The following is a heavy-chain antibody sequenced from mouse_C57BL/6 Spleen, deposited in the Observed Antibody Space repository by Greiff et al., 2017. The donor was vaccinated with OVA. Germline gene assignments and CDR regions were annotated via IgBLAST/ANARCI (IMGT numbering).Heavy chain of an antibody. CDR3: TTAFIMDY. J-gene: IGHJ4*01. V-gene: IGHV14-4*01. Sequence: EVMLVESGAELVRPGASVKLSCTASGFNIKDDYMHWVKQRPEQGLEWIGWIDPENGDTEYASKFQGKATITADTSSNTAYLQLSSLTSEDTAVYYCTTAFIMDYWGQGTSVTVSS. D-gene: IGHD1-1*01. CDR1: GFNIKDDY. CDR2: IDPENGDT.